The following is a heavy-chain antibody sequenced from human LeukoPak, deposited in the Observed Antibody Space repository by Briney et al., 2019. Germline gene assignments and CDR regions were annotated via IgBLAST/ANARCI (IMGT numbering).Heavy chain of an antibody. Sequence: ASVKVSCKASGYTFTSYGISWVRQAPGQGLEWMGWISAYNGNTNYAQKLQGTVTMTTDTSTSTAYMELRSLRSDDTAVYYCARGRGITFGGVIVNLYFDYWGQGTLVTVSS. CDR3: ARGRGITFGGVIVNLYFDY. J-gene: IGHJ4*02. CDR1: GYTFTSYG. V-gene: IGHV1-18*01. CDR2: ISAYNGNT. D-gene: IGHD3-16*02.